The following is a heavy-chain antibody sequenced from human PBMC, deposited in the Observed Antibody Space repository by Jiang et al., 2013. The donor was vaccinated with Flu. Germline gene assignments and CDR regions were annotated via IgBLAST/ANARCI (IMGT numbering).Heavy chain of an antibody. D-gene: IGHD3-10*01. CDR2: LTTSGDNT. CDR1: GFTFNNYA. Sequence: QLLESGGGLVQPGGSLRLSCAASGFTFNNYAMNWVRQAPGKGLEWVSSLTTSGDNTYYADSVKGRFTISRDNSKNILYLQLSHLRADDTAIYYCAKYAGSDSGPKYFDYWGQGTLVTVSS. J-gene: IGHJ4*02. CDR3: AKYAGSDSGPKYFDY. V-gene: IGHV3-23*01.